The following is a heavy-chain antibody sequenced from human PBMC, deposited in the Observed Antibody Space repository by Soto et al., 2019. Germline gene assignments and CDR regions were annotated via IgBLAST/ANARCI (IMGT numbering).Heavy chain of an antibody. V-gene: IGHV3-33*01. Sequence: QVQLVESGGGVVQPGRSLRLSCAASGFTFSSYGMHWVRQAPGKGLEWVAVIWYDGSNKYYADSVKGRFTISRDNSKNTLYLQMNSLRAEDTAVYYCARDWRRGTVTTFGWFDPWGQGTLVTVSS. D-gene: IGHD4-17*01. CDR2: IWYDGSNK. J-gene: IGHJ5*02. CDR1: GFTFSSYG. CDR3: ARDWRRGTVTTFGWFDP.